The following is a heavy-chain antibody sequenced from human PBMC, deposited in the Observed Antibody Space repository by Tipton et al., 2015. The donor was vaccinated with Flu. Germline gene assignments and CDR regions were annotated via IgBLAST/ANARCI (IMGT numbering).Heavy chain of an antibody. V-gene: IGHV4-61*02. Sequence: LRLSCIVSGGSISSGSYFWSWIRQPAGKGLQWIGRIYTNGRTNYNPSLESRVSISADTSKNEFSLSLSSVTAADTAMYYCARYRGSNARGEGNDAVDIWVNVTIVCVVS. D-gene: IGHD1-26*01. CDR1: GGSISSGSYF. CDR3: ARYRGSNARGEGNDAVDI. CDR2: IYTNGRT. J-gene: IGHJ3*02.